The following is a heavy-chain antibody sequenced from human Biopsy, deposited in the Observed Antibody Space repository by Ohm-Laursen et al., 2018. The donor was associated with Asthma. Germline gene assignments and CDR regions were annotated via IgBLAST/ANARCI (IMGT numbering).Heavy chain of an antibody. CDR2: ISYDGSTK. CDR3: AKRGSYFDY. V-gene: IGHV3-30*18. CDR1: GFSFSEFV. Sequence: RSLRLSCAASGFSFSEFVMHWVRQAPGKGLEWVAVISYDGSTKYYADSVKGRFAISRDKSKNTLYMQMNSLRAEDTAVYYCAKRGSYFDYWGQGTLVTVSS. J-gene: IGHJ4*02. D-gene: IGHD1-26*01.